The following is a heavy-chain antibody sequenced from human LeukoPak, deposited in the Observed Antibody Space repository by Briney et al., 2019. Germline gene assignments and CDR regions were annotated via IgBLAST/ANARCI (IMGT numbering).Heavy chain of an antibody. CDR3: ARLLVYNSGGEAFDH. CDR1: GFTFSSYW. J-gene: IGHJ4*02. V-gene: IGHV3-74*01. D-gene: IGHD1-20*01. CDR2: INSDGTII. Sequence: PGGSLRLSCAASGFTFSSYWMHWVRQAPGKGLVWVSRINSDGTIIGYADSVKGRFTISRDNAKNTLYLQMNSLRAEDTAVYYCARLLVYNSGGEAFDHWGQGTLVTVSS.